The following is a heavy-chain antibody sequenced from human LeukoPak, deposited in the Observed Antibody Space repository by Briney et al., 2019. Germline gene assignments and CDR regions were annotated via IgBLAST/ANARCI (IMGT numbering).Heavy chain of an antibody. D-gene: IGHD3-22*01. CDR1: GYTFTSYD. V-gene: IGHV1-8*03. CDR2: MNPNSGNT. Sequence: GASVKVSCKASGYTFTSYDINWVRQATGQGLEWMGWMNPNSGNTGYAQKFQGRVTITRNTSISTAYMELSSLRSEDTAVYYCARDRYYYDSSGDAFDIWGQGTMVTVSS. CDR3: ARDRYYYDSSGDAFDI. J-gene: IGHJ3*02.